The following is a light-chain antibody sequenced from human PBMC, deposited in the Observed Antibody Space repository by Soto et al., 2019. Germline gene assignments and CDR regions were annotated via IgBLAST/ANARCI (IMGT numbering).Light chain of an antibody. CDR3: QQRSNWPPT. CDR1: QSVSSY. J-gene: IGKJ3*01. CDR2: DAS. Sequence: EIVLTQSPATLSLSPGERATLSCRASQSVSSYLAWYQQKPLQAPRLLIDDASNSATGITARFSGSGSGTDFTLTISSLEPEDFAVYYCQQRSNWPPTFGPGTKVDIK. V-gene: IGKV3-11*01.